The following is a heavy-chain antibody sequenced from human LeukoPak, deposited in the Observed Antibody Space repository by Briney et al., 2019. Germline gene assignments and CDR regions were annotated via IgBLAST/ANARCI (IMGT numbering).Heavy chain of an antibody. CDR1: GYSFTTYW. CDR3: ARPRSYGSSGWIRPFDI. Sequence: GESLKISCKGSGYSFTTYWIGWVRQMPGKGLEWMGLIYPDDSDTRYSPSFQGQVTMSADKSISTAFLQWTSLKASDTALYYCARPRSYGSSGWIRPFDIWGQGTMVTVSS. CDR2: IYPDDSDT. D-gene: IGHD6-19*01. J-gene: IGHJ3*02. V-gene: IGHV5-51*01.